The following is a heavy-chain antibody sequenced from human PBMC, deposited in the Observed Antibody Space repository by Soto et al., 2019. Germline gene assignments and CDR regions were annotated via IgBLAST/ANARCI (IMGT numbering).Heavy chain of an antibody. CDR1: GYTFTSNY. D-gene: IGHD3-22*01. J-gene: IGHJ4*02. CDR3: ARGQRGSSGYKFAY. V-gene: IGHV1-46*01. Sequence: ASVKVSCKASGYTFTSNYMHWVRQAPGQGPEWMGIVNPSDGYTNYAQKFQGRVTMTRDTSTSTVYMELSSLRSEDTAVYYCARGQRGSSGYKFAYWGQGTLVTVSS. CDR2: VNPSDGYT.